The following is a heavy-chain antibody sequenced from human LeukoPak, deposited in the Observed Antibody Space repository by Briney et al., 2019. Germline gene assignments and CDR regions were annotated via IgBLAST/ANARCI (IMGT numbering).Heavy chain of an antibody. CDR1: GFTVSSNY. V-gene: IGHV3-53*01. D-gene: IGHD4-17*01. J-gene: IGHJ6*03. CDR3: ARGDYDPPYYYYYMDV. CDR2: IYSGGST. Sequence: GGSLSLSCAASGFTVSSNYMSWVRQAPGKGLEWVSVIYSGGSTYYADSVKGRFTISRDNSKNTLYLQMNSLRAEDTAVYYCARGDYDPPYYYYYMDVWGKGTTVTISS.